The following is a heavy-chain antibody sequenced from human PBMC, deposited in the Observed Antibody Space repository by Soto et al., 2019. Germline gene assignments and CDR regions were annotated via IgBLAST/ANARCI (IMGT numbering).Heavy chain of an antibody. CDR3: ARDRGYYDSSGYFDY. J-gene: IGHJ4*02. Sequence: GGSLRLSCAASGFTFSDYYMSWIRQAPGKGLEWVSYISSSDNIIYYADSVKGRFTISRDNAKSSLYLQMNSLRAEDTAVYYCARDRGYYDSSGYFDYWGQGTLVTVSS. D-gene: IGHD3-22*01. CDR2: ISSSDNII. V-gene: IGHV3-11*01. CDR1: GFTFSDYY.